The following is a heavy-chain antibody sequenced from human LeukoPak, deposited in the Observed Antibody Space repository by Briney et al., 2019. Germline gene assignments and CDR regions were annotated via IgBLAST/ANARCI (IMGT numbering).Heavy chain of an antibody. D-gene: IGHD5-18*01. CDR3: ANSPGYSYGRIEY. V-gene: IGHV3-43*01. CDR1: GLSFGDYT. J-gene: IGHJ4*02. CDR2: ISWDGGDS. Sequence: PGGSLRLSCEASGLSFGDYTMHWVRQAPGKGLEWISLISWDGGDSYYADSVKGRFTISRDNSKNSLYLQMNSLRTEDTAFYYCANSPGYSYGRIEYWGQGTLVTVSS.